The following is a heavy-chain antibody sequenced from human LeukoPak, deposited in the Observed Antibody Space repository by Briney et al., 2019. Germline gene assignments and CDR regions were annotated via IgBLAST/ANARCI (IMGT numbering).Heavy chain of an antibody. CDR3: ARDRYCSSTSCYISAFDI. D-gene: IGHD2-2*02. Sequence: SETLSLTCTVSGGSISSGGYYCSWIRQHPGKGLEWIGYIYYSGSTYHNPSLKSRVAISVDTSKNQFSLKLSSVTAADTAVYYCARDRYCSSTSCYISAFDIWGQGTMVTVSS. CDR2: IYYSGST. CDR1: GGSISSGGYY. J-gene: IGHJ3*02. V-gene: IGHV4-31*03.